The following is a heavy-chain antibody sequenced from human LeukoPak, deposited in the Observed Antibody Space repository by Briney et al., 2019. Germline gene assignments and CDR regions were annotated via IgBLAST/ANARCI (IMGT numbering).Heavy chain of an antibody. CDR1: GGSISSYY. D-gene: IGHD3-16*02. J-gene: IGHJ4*02. V-gene: IGHV4-59*01. CDR3: AKYDYVWGSYQS. Sequence: SETLSLTCTVSGGSISSYYWSWIRQPPGKGLEWIGYIYYSGSTNYNPSLKSRVTISVDTSKNQFSLTLSYVTAADTAVYYCAKYDYVWGSYQSWGQGTLVTVSS. CDR2: IYYSGST.